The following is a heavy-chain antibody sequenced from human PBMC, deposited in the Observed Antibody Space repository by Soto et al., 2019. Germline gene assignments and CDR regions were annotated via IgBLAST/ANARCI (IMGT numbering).Heavy chain of an antibody. V-gene: IGHV1-3*01. Sequence: QVQLVQSGAEVKKPGASVKVSCKASGYTFTSYAMHWVRQAPGQRLEWMGWINAGNGNTKYSQKFHGRVTITRDTSASTAYMELSSLKSEDTAVYYCARDPSFTGMDVWGQGTTVTVSS. CDR2: INAGNGNT. CDR3: ARDPSFTGMDV. D-gene: IGHD2-15*01. CDR1: GYTFTSYA. J-gene: IGHJ6*02.